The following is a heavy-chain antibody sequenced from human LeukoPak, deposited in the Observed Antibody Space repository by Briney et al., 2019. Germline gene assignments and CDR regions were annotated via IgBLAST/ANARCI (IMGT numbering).Heavy chain of an antibody. J-gene: IGHJ4*02. V-gene: IGHV1-2*02. Sequence: ASVKVSCKASGDTFSSYYMHWVRQAPGQGLEWMGWINPNSGGTNYAQKFQGRVTMTRDTSISTAYMELSRLRSDDTAVYYCARAVMGLNYYFDYWGQGTLVTVSS. D-gene: IGHD2-8*01. CDR3: ARAVMGLNYYFDY. CDR2: INPNSGGT. CDR1: GDTFSSYY.